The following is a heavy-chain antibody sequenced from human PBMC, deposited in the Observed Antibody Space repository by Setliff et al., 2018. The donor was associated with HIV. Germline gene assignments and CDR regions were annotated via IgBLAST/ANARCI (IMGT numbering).Heavy chain of an antibody. CDR3: VGPDYEDPQGGQ. Sequence: LSLTCVVSGFTFSTFWMSWVRQAPGKGLEWLANINRDGSAEAYVGSVKGRFSISRDNAKNSVYLQMNSLRAADTAVYYCVGPDYEDPQGGQWGQGTLVTVSS. CDR1: GFTFSTFW. CDR2: INRDGSAE. D-gene: IGHD3-22*01. V-gene: IGHV3-7*03. J-gene: IGHJ1*01.